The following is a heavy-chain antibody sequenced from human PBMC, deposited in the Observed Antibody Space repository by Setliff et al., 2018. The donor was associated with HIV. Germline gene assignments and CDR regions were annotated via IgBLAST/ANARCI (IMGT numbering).Heavy chain of an antibody. CDR1: GDSVSSSPYY. CDR3: ARRYHDASGFYNS. J-gene: IGHJ4*02. D-gene: IGHD1-1*01. Sequence: SETLSLTCSVSGDSVSSSPYYWSWIRQPAGKGLEWIGRFDSTGSPDYNPSLKSRVTISIDTSKNHFSLKLSSVAAADTAVYYCARRYHDASGFYNSWGQGVLVTVSS. V-gene: IGHV4-61*02. CDR2: FDSTGSP.